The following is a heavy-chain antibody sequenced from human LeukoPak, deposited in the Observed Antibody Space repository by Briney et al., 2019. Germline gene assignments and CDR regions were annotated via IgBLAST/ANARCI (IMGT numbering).Heavy chain of an antibody. V-gene: IGHV1-2*02. CDR3: ARDHSRWVAVAGNY. Sequence: ASVKVSCKASGYTFTGYYMHWVRQAPGQGLGWMGWINPNSGGTNYAQKFQGRVTMTRDTSISTAYMELSRLRSDDTAVYYCARDHSRWVAVAGNYWGQGTLVTVSS. D-gene: IGHD6-19*01. J-gene: IGHJ4*02. CDR1: GYTFTGYY. CDR2: INPNSGGT.